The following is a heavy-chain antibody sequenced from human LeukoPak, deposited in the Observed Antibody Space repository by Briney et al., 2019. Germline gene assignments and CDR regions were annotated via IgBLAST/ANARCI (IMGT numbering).Heavy chain of an antibody. D-gene: IGHD3-10*01. CDR2: ISYSGRT. CDR1: GVSISRGGYY. V-gene: IGHV4-31*03. CDR3: ARDGSGSNGHFDY. J-gene: IGHJ4*02. Sequence: SQTLSLTCTVSGVSISRGGYYGVWIRQRPGKGLEWSGYISYSGRTHYNPSLKSRVTMSVDTSKNQFSLNLSFVTAADTAVYYCARDGSGSNGHFDYWGQGILATVSS.